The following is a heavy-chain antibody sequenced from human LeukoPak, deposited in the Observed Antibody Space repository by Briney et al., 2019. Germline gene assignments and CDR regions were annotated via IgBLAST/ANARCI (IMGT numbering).Heavy chain of an antibody. CDR3: ARQAGSGFDY. Sequence: GGSLRLSCAVSGFTFTDYWFHWVRQAPGKGLEWVSRVKSDGGGINYGDSVKGRFTMSRDNAKNTLYLQMNSQRAEDTAVYYCARQAGSGFDYWGQGSLVTVSS. V-gene: IGHV3-74*01. CDR1: GFTFTDYW. D-gene: IGHD3-10*01. J-gene: IGHJ4*02. CDR2: VKSDGGGI.